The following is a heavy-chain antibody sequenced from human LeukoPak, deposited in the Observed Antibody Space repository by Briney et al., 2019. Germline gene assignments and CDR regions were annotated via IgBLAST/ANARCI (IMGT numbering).Heavy chain of an antibody. V-gene: IGHV3-11*04. CDR1: GLTFSDYY. J-gene: IGHJ4*02. CDR3: AIQITMIVVVPYFDY. CDR2: ISGSGTTT. D-gene: IGHD3-22*01. Sequence: KPGGSLRLSCAASGLTFSDYYMTWICQAPGKGLEWGSCISGSGTTTYSADSVRGRFTVSRDNAKNSVFLYMNSLRAEDTAVYYCAIQITMIVVVPYFDYWGQGTLVTVSS.